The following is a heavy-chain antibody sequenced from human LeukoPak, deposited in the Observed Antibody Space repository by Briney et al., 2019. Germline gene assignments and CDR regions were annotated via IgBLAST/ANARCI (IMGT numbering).Heavy chain of an antibody. Sequence: NPSETLSLTCAVYGGSFSGYYWSWIRQPPGKGLEWIGEINHSGSTNYNPSLKSRVTISVDTSKNQFSLKLSSVTAADTAVYYCARRRLQPSIDYWGQGTLVTVSS. V-gene: IGHV4-34*01. CDR2: INHSGST. CDR1: GGSFSGYY. J-gene: IGHJ4*02. D-gene: IGHD2-21*02. CDR3: ARRRLQPSIDY.